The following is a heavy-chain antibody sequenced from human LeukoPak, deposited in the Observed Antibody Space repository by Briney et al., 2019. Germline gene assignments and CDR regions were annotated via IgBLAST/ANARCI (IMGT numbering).Heavy chain of an antibody. CDR3: ARDSSGSHYYDSSGYSY. D-gene: IGHD3-22*01. CDR2: INPSGGST. J-gene: IGHJ4*02. Sequence: ASAKVSCKASGYTFTSYYMHWVRQAPGQGLEWMGIINPSGGSTSYAQKFQGRVTMTRDTSTSTVYMELSSLRSEDTAVYYCARDSSGSHYYDSSGYSYWGQGTLVTVSS. CDR1: GYTFTSYY. V-gene: IGHV1-46*01.